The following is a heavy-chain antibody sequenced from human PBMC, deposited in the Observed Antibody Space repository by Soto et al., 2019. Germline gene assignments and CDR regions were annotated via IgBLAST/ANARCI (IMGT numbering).Heavy chain of an antibody. J-gene: IGHJ4*02. CDR1: GFSLSTSGVA. D-gene: IGHD3-10*01. CDR2: IYWDDDN. Sequence: QITLKESGPTLVKPTQTLTLTCTFSGFSLSTSGVAVGWIRQSPGKALEWLSVIYWDDDNRSSPSLRNRLTITKATATNQVVLTMTNLDPVDTATYYCAHRDRASGGLFDHWGQGILVTVSS. CDR3: AHRDRASGGLFDH. V-gene: IGHV2-5*02.